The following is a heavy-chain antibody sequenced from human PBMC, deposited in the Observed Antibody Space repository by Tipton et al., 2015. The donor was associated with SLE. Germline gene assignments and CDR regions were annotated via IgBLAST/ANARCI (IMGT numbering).Heavy chain of an antibody. V-gene: IGHV3-23*03. CDR1: GFTFSSCA. CDR2: IYGGGSA. Sequence: SLRLSCAASGFTFSSCAMTWVRQAPGKGLEWVAVIYGGGSATYADSLKGRFTISRDNSKNTLYLQMNSLRVEDTAIYYCAKDLSGRYCYGFEHWGQGTLVTVPS. D-gene: IGHD5-18*01. J-gene: IGHJ4*02. CDR3: AKDLSGRYCYGFEH.